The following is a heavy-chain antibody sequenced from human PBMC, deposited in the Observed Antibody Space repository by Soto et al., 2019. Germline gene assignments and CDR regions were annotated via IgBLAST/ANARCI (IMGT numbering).Heavy chain of an antibody. CDR1: GYSFAGYW. J-gene: IGHJ6*02. Sequence: GESLKISCKGSGYSFAGYWITWVRQKPGKGLEWMGRIDPSDSQAYYSPSFRGHVTISVDKSITTVFLQWSSLKASDTAMYYCARLFDGSNGMDVWGQGTTVTVSS. D-gene: IGHD2-15*01. CDR3: ARLFDGSNGMDV. V-gene: IGHV5-10-1*01. CDR2: IDPSDSQA.